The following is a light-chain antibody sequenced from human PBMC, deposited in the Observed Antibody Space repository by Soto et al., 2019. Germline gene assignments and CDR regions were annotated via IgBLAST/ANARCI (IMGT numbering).Light chain of an antibody. CDR2: GAS. CDR3: QQYSDWPPT. J-gene: IGKJ1*01. Sequence: EKVMTQSPGTLSVSPGDRATLSCRASQSVSTSVAWYQQKPGQAPRLLISGASTRATGVPARFSGGGSGTDFSPTITSLQSEDVGVYYCQQYSDWPPTFGQGTRVEIK. CDR1: QSVSTS. V-gene: IGKV3-15*01.